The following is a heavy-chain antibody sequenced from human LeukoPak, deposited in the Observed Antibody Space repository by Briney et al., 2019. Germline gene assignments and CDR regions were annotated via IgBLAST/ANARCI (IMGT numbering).Heavy chain of an antibody. CDR2: IGDDGRDQ. CDR1: GFTFSGHA. J-gene: IGHJ4*02. Sequence: LGGSLRLSCAASGFTFSGHAMHWARQTPGVGLEWLAIIGDDGRDQHYTDSVKGRFTISRDNSKNTLFLQLNSLTPEDTALYLCARDLMWGFDYWGQGTLVTVSS. CDR3: ARDLMWGFDY. D-gene: IGHD7-27*01. V-gene: IGHV3-30*02.